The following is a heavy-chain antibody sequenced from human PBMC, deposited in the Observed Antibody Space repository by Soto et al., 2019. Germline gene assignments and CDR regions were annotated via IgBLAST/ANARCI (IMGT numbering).Heavy chain of an antibody. Sequence: EVLLVESGGGLIQPGGSLRLSCAASGFTVSSNYMSWVRQAPGKGLEWVSVIYSGGSTYYADSVKGRLTISRDNSKNTLYLQMNSLRAEDTAVYYCARNYDSTAGGAFDIWGKGTMVTVSS. CDR2: IYSGGST. J-gene: IGHJ3*02. CDR3: ARNYDSTAGGAFDI. CDR1: GFTVSSNY. D-gene: IGHD3-22*01. V-gene: IGHV3-53*01.